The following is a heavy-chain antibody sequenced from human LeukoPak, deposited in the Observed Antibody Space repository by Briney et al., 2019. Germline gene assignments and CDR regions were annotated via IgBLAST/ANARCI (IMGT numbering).Heavy chain of an antibody. CDR3: ARDTFQPGLIDS. V-gene: IGHV3-21*05. D-gene: IGHD2-2*01. Sequence: GGSLRLSCAASGFTFSRFAMNWVRQAPGKGLEWISYINTDSSDIHYADSVKGRFTISRDNARNTLSLQLSSLRAEDSAVYYCARDTFQPGLIDSWGQGTLVTVSS. CDR2: INTDSSDI. J-gene: IGHJ4*02. CDR1: GFTFSRFA.